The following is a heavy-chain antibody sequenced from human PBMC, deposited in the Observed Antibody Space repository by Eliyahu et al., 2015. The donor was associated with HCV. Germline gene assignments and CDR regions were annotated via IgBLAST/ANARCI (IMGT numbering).Heavy chain of an antibody. J-gene: IGHJ5*02. CDR2: XHYSGST. Sequence: QVQLQESGPGLVKPSETLSLTCTVSGGSITTYYWSWIRQPPRKGLEWIGYXHYSGSTNYNPSLKSRVTISVDTSKNQFSLNLTSVTAADTAVYYCASGGGGIAVAGTGGWFDPWGQGTLVTVSS. D-gene: IGHD6-19*01. CDR1: GGSITTYY. V-gene: IGHV4-59*01. CDR3: ASGGGGIAVAGTGGWFDP.